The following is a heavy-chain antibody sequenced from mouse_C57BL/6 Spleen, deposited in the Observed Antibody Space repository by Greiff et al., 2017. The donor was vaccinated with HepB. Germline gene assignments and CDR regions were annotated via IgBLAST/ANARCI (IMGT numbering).Heavy chain of an antibody. D-gene: IGHD1-1*01. V-gene: IGHV1-39*01. J-gene: IGHJ3*01. CDR3: ARGYYYGSSPAWFAY. Sequence: EVQLQESGPELVKPGASVKISCKASGYSFTDYNMNWVKQRNGKSLEWIGVINPNYGTTSYNQKFKGKATLTVDQSSSTAYMQLKSLTSEDSAVYYCARGYYYGSSPAWFAYWGQGTLVTVSA. CDR2: INPNYGTT. CDR1: GYSFTDYN.